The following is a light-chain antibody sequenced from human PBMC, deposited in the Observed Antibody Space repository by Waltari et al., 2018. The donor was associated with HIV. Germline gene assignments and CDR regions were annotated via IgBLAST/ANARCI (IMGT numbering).Light chain of an antibody. V-gene: IGKV4-1*01. J-gene: IGKJ4*01. Sequence: DIVMTQSPDSLAVSLGERATINCKSSQSVLYSYNNKNYLAWYQQKPGQPPKLLIYWASTRESGVPDRFSGSGSGTDFTLTISSLQAEDVAVYYCQQYYSTLALTFGGGTKVEIK. CDR2: WAS. CDR1: QSVLYSYNNKNY. CDR3: QQYYSTLALT.